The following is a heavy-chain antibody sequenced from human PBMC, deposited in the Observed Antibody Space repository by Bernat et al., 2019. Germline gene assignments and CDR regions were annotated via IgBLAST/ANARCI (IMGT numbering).Heavy chain of an antibody. CDR1: GFTFSSYA. CDR2: ISYDGSNK. Sequence: QVQLVESGGGVVQPGRSLRLSCAASGFTFSSYAMHWVRQAPGKGLEWVAVISYDGSNKYYADSVKGRFTISRDNSKNTLYLQMNGLRAEDTAVYYCARDGVATSPYYFDYWGQGTLVTVSS. CDR3: ARDGVATSPYYFDY. J-gene: IGHJ4*02. V-gene: IGHV3-30*01. D-gene: IGHD5-12*01.